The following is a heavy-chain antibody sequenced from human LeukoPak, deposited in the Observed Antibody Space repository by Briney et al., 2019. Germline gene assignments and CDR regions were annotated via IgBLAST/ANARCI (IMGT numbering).Heavy chain of an antibody. CDR2: ISYDGSNK. V-gene: IGHV3-30*04. D-gene: IGHD3-3*01. J-gene: IGHJ6*03. CDR3: ARLYDFWSGFKYYYYMDV. Sequence: GRSLRLSCAASGFTFSSYAMHWVRQAPGKGLEWVAVISYDGSNKYYADSVKGRFTISRDNSKNTLYLQMNSLRAEDTAVYYCARLYDFWSGFKYYYYMDVWGKGTTVTVSS. CDR1: GFTFSSYA.